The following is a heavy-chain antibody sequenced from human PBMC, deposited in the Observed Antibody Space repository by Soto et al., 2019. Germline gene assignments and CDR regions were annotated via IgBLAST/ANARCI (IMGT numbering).Heavy chain of an antibody. V-gene: IGHV4-59*11. D-gene: IGHD2-15*01. Sequence: SETLSLTCTVSGGSITSHYWSWIRQPPGKGLEWIGYVHNSWRTNYNPSLNSRVNISVDTSNNQFSLKLSSVTAADTAVYYCARATCSVGSCHYDYWGLGTLVTVSS. CDR3: ARATCSVGSCHYDY. CDR1: GGSITSHY. J-gene: IGHJ4*02. CDR2: VHNSWRT.